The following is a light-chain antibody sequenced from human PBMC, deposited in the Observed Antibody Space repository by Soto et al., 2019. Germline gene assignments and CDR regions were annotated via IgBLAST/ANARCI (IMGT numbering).Light chain of an antibody. V-gene: IGLV2-11*01. J-gene: IGLJ3*02. Sequence: QSVLTQPRSVSGSPGHSVTISCTGTSSDVGNYNYVSWYQQYPGKAPKLMIYEVSKRPSGVPDRFSGSKSGNTASLTISGLQTEDEADYYCCSYAGSFTWLFGGGTQLTVL. CDR1: SSDVGNYNY. CDR2: EVS. CDR3: CSYAGSFTWL.